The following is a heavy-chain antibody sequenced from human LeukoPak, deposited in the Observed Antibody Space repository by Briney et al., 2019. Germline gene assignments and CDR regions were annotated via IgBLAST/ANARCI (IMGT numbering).Heavy chain of an antibody. V-gene: IGHV3-23*01. J-gene: IGHJ4*02. Sequence: GGSLRLSCAASGFTFSSYAMSWVRQAPGKGLEWVSSISSSSSYIYYADSVKGRFTISRDNSKNTLYLQMNSLRAEDTAVYYCAKVPFGYWGQGTLVTVSS. CDR1: GFTFSSYA. CDR2: ISSSSSYI. CDR3: AKVPFGY.